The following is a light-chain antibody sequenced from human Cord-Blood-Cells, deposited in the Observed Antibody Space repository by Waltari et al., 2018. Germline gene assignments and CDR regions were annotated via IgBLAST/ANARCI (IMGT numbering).Light chain of an antibody. CDR3: QVWDSSSDHVV. V-gene: IGLV3-21*04. Sequence: SYVLTQPPSVSVAPGKTARITCGGNNIGSKSVHRYQQKPGQAPVLVIYYDSDRPYEITERFSGSNSGNTATLTISRVEAGDEADYYCQVWDSSSDHVVFGGGTKLTVL. J-gene: IGLJ2*01. CDR2: YDS. CDR1: NIGSKS.